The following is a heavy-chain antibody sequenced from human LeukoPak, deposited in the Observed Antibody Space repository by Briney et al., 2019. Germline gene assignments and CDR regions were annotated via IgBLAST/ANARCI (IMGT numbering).Heavy chain of an antibody. CDR2: VSPPGGGT. CDR1: GFTFSKHG. CDR3: ARDRSTVVTDDAFDI. D-gene: IGHD4-23*01. Sequence: GGSLRLSCGASGFTFSKHGMNWVRQAPGKGLEWLSGVSPPGGGTYYVDSVKGRFTISRDNSKNTLYLQMNSLRAEDTAVYYCARDRSTVVTDDAFDIWGQGTMVTVSS. V-gene: IGHV3-23*01. J-gene: IGHJ3*02.